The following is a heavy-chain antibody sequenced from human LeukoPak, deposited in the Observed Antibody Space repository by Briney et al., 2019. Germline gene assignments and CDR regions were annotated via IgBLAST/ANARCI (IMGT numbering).Heavy chain of an antibody. CDR1: GFTFSSYW. CDR2: IKQDGSEK. D-gene: IGHD6-19*01. J-gene: IGHJ4*02. V-gene: IGHV3-7*01. Sequence: GGSLRLSCAASGFTFSSYWMSWVRQAPGKGLEWVANIKQDGSEKYYVDSVKGRFTISRDNAKNSLYLQMNSLRAEDTAVYYCAKAKVAGTDYFDYWGQGTLVTVSS. CDR3: AKAKVAGTDYFDY.